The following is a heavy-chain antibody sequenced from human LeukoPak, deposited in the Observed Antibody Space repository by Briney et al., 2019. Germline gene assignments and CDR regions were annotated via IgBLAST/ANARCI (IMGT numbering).Heavy chain of an antibody. CDR3: AKDVHCFRSGTYYTLDY. CDR2: ISGSGGNT. J-gene: IGHJ4*02. Sequence: GGSLRLSCAASEFTFSSYAMSWVRQAPGKGLEWGSGISGSGGNTYYADSVKGRFTISRDNSKNTLYLQMNSLRAEDTAVYYCAKDVHCFRSGTYYTLDYWGQGTLVTVSS. D-gene: IGHD3-10*01. CDR1: EFTFSSYA. V-gene: IGHV3-23*01.